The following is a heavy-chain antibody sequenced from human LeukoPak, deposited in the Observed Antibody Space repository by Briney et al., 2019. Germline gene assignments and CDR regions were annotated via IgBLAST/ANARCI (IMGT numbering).Heavy chain of an antibody. CDR3: AKDRDPYNGIFGVVRPSGDY. CDR2: ISGSGGST. D-gene: IGHD3-3*01. Sequence: GGSLRLSCAASGFTFSSYAMSWVRQAPGKGLEWVSAISGSGGSTYYADSVKGRFTISRDNSKNTLYLQMNSLRAEDTAVYYCAKDRDPYNGIFGVVRPSGDYWGQGTLVTVSS. J-gene: IGHJ4*02. CDR1: GFTFSSYA. V-gene: IGHV3-23*01.